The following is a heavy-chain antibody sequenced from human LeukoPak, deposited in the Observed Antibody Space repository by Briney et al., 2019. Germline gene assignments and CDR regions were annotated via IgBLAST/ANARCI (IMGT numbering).Heavy chain of an antibody. Sequence: SETLSLTCTVSGGSISSYYWSWIRQPPGKGLEWIGYIYYSGSTNYNPSLKTRVTISVDTSQNQFSLKLTSVTAADTAVYYCARTLVRGVIRPNGMDAWGQGTTVTVSS. CDR3: ARTLVRGVIRPNGMDA. J-gene: IGHJ6*02. CDR2: IYYSGST. CDR1: GGSISSYY. D-gene: IGHD3-10*01. V-gene: IGHV4-59*01.